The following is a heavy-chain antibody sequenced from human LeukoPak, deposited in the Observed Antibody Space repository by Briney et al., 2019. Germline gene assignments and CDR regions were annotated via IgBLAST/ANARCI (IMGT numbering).Heavy chain of an antibody. D-gene: IGHD2-15*01. J-gene: IGHJ4*02. Sequence: KPGRSLRLSCTASGFTFGDYAMNWFRQAPGKGLEWVGFIRSKAYGGTTEYAASVKGRFTISRDDSKSIAYLQMSSLKTEDTAVYYCATLRGSCYVHWGQGTLVTVSS. CDR3: ATLRGSCYVH. CDR2: IRSKAYGGTT. V-gene: IGHV3-49*05. CDR1: GFTFGDYA.